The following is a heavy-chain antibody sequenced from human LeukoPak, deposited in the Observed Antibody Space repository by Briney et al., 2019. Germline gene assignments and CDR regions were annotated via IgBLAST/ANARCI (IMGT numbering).Heavy chain of an antibody. D-gene: IGHD1-26*01. CDR3: AKGQGDLGVGATFY. CDR2: IAGSDAGT. J-gene: IGHJ4*02. CDR1: GFTFSTYA. Sequence: PGGSLRLSCAASGFTFSTYAMSWVRQTPGKGLEWVSSIAGSDAGTYYADSVKGRFAISRDNSKNTLYLQMNSLRAEDTAVYYCAKGQGDLGVGATFYWGQGTLVTVSS. V-gene: IGHV3-23*01.